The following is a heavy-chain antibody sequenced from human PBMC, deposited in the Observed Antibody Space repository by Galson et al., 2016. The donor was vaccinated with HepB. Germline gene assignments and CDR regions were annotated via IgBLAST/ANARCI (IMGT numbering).Heavy chain of an antibody. V-gene: IGHV3-23*01. D-gene: IGHD4-17*01. CDR1: GYTFSSYA. Sequence: SLRLSCAASGYTFSSYAMTWVRQAPGKGPEWVSVISGDGATTFYADSVRGRFTLSRDTSKNTVYLQMNYLRADDTAVYYCGRDYPTMTDRYPCHVDVWGKGTAVTVSS. CDR3: GRDYPTMTDRYPCHVDV. CDR2: ISGDGATT. J-gene: IGHJ6*04.